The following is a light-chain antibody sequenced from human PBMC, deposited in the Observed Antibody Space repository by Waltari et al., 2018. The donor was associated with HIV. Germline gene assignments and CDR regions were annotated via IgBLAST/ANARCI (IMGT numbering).Light chain of an antibody. J-gene: IGLJ3*02. CDR1: ALPKKY. V-gene: IGLV3-10*01. CDR3: ETWDSNTWV. CDR2: VDT. Sequence: SYELTQPPSVSVSPGQTARITCSGDALPKKYASWYQQKSGQAPVLVIYVDTKRPSGIPERFSGSSSGADRYLTISNLQSEDEADYYCETWDSNTWVFGGGTKLTVL.